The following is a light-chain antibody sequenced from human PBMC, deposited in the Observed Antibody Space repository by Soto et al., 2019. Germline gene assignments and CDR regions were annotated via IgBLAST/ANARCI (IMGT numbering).Light chain of an antibody. CDR3: QQYNFWPPIT. J-gene: IGKJ5*01. V-gene: IGKV3-15*01. CDR2: YAS. CDR1: QDVSNN. Sequence: EVMMTQSPATLSVSGGERATLSCRASQDVSNNIAWYQQKPGQAPRLLIYYASTRATGVPARFSGIGSGTEFTLTISSLQSEDFALYYCQQYNFWPPITFGQGTRLEIK.